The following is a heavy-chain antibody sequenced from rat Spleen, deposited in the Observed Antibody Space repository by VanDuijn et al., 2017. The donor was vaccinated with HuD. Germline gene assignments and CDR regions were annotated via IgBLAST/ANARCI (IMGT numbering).Heavy chain of an antibody. D-gene: IGHD1-7*01. CDR1: GFSLTSYN. Sequence: QVQLKESGPGLVQPSQTLSLTCTVAGFSLTSYNVHWVRQSPGKGLEWMAVIWSSGNTDYNSALKSRLSISRDTSKSQVFLKMNSLQTEDIATYYCARDTMGPFDYWGQGVMVTVSS. CDR2: IWSSGNT. V-gene: IGHV2-41*01. J-gene: IGHJ2*01. CDR3: ARDTMGPFDY.